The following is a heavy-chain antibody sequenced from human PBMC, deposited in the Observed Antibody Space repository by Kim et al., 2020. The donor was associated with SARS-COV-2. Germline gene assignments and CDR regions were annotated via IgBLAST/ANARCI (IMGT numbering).Heavy chain of an antibody. J-gene: IGHJ5*02. CDR3: ARDLVFYTMKEMATNASS. Sequence: GGSLRLSCAASGFTFSSYAMHWVRQAPGKGLEWVAVISYDGSNKYYADSVKGRFTISRDNSKNTLYLQMNSLRAEDTAVYYCARDLVFYTMKEMATNASSWGQGTLVAVSS. CDR2: ISYDGSNK. D-gene: IGHD5-12*01. V-gene: IGHV3-30*04. CDR1: GFTFSSYA.